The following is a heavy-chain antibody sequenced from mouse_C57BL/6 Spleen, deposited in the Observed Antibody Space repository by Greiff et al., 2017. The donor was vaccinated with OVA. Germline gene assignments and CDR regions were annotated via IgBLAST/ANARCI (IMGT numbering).Heavy chain of an antibody. Sequence: EVQGVESGEGLVKPGGSLKLSCAASGFTFSSYAMSWVRQTPEKRLEWVAYISSGGDYIYYADTVKGRFTISRDNARNTLYLQMSSLKSEDTAMYYCTRGDYYGSNVDYWGQGTTLTVSS. V-gene: IGHV5-9-1*02. CDR3: TRGDYYGSNVDY. CDR1: GFTFSSYA. CDR2: ISSGGDYI. D-gene: IGHD1-1*01. J-gene: IGHJ2*01.